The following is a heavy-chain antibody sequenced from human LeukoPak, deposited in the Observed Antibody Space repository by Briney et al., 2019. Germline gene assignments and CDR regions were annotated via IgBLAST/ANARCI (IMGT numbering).Heavy chain of an antibody. CDR3: AKGWQKPWF. V-gene: IGHV3-23*01. CDR2: IYGSSDTT. Sequence: GGSPRLSCAASGFTFSSYAMTWVRQAPGKGLEWVSSIYGSSDTTTYADSVKGRFTISRDNSKNTLYLQMNSLRDEDTAVYYCAKGWQKPWFGGQGTLVTVSS. CDR1: GFTFSSYA. J-gene: IGHJ4*02. D-gene: IGHD3-10*01.